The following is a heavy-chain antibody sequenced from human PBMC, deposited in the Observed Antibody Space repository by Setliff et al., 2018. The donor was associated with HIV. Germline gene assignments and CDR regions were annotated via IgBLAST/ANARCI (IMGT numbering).Heavy chain of an antibody. CDR3: ARHSGVASPNWFDP. CDR1: GGSISGHY. CDR2: IYSSGST. D-gene: IGHD3-10*01. J-gene: IGHJ5*02. Sequence: PSETLSLTCTVSGGSISGHYWSWIRQPPGRGLGWIGYIYSSGSTNFNPPLQSRVTISVDTSKNQFSLKLSSVTAADTAVYYCARHSGVASPNWFDPWGQGTLVTVSS. V-gene: IGHV4-4*09.